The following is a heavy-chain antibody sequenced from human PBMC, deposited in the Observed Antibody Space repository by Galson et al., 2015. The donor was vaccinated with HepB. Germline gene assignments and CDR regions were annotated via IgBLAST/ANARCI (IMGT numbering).Heavy chain of an antibody. V-gene: IGHV3-48*01. CDR3: ARGRAASYFDY. CDR2: INSGSTTV. J-gene: IGHJ4*02. Sequence: SLRLSCAASGFTLSAYSMNWVRRAPGKGLEWVSYINSGSTTVYYADSVEGRFTISRDNARNSLFLQMNSLRVEDTAAYYCARGRAASYFDYWGQGSLVTVSS. CDR1: GFTLSAYS.